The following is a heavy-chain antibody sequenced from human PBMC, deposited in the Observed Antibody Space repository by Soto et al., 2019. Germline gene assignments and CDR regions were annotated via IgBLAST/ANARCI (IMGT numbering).Heavy chain of an antibody. CDR1: GFTFSNAW. J-gene: IGHJ4*02. CDR3: TTDVWECSGGSCYSNDY. CDR2: IKSKTDGGTT. V-gene: IGHV3-15*01. D-gene: IGHD2-15*01. Sequence: GGSLRLSCAASGFTFSNAWMSWVRQAPGKGLEWVGRIKSKTDGGTTDYAAPVKGRFTISRDDSKNTLYLQMNSLKTEDTAVYYCTTDVWECSGGSCYSNDYWGQGTLVTVSS.